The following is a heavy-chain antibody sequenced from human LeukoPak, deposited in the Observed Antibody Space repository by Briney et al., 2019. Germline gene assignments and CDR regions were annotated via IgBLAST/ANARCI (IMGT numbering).Heavy chain of an antibody. CDR2: ISGSGGST. CDR3: AKESYYDILTGYYSQYAFDI. CDR1: GFTFSNYD. D-gene: IGHD3-9*01. V-gene: IGHV3-23*01. J-gene: IGHJ3*02. Sequence: GGSLRLSCAASGFTFSNYDMSWVRQAPGKGLEWVSAISGSGGSTYYADSVKGRFTISRDNSKNTLYLQMNSLRAEDTAVYYCAKESYYDILTGYYSQYAFDIWGQGTMVTVSS.